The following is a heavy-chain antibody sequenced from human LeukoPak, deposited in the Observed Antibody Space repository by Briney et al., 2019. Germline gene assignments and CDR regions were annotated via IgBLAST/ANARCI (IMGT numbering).Heavy chain of an antibody. D-gene: IGHD1-26*01. CDR3: ARGRGGSYLTFDY. CDR2: INHSGST. CDR1: GGSFSGYY. Sequence: PSETLSLTCAVYGGSFSGYYWSWIRQPPGKGLEWIGEINHSGSTNYNPSLKSRVTISVDTSKNQFSLKLSSVTAADTAVYYCARGRGGSYLTFDYWGQGTLVTVSS. V-gene: IGHV4-34*01. J-gene: IGHJ4*02.